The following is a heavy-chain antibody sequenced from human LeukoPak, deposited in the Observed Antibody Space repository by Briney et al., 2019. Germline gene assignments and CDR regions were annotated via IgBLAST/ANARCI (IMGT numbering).Heavy chain of an antibody. CDR1: GYTFTGYY. CDR3: ARDAFAYCGGDCYYYFDY. V-gene: IGHV1-2*06. CDR2: INPNSGGT. Sequence: ASVKVSCKASGYTFTGYYMHWVRQAPGQGLEWMGRINPNSGGTNYAQKFQGRVTMTRDTSISTAYMELSRLRSDDTAVYYCARDAFAYCGGDCYYYFDYWGQGTLVTVSS. D-gene: IGHD2-21*02. J-gene: IGHJ4*02.